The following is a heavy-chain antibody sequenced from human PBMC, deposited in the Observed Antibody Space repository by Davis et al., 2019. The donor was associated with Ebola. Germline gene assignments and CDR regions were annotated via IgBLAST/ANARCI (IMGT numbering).Heavy chain of an antibody. V-gene: IGHV1-18*01. CDR3: ARLGKTGTTGDFDY. CDR2: ISAYNGNT. J-gene: IGHJ4*02. CDR1: GYTFTSYG. D-gene: IGHD1-7*01. Sequence: AASAKVSCKASGYTFTSYGISWVRQAPGQGLEWMGWISAYNGNTNYAQKLQGRVTMTTDTSTSTAYMELRSLRSDDTAVYYCARLGKTGTTGDFDYWGQGTLVTVSS.